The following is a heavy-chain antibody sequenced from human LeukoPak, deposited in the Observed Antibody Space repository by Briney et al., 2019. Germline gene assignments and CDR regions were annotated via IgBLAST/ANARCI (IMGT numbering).Heavy chain of an antibody. CDR2: IRSKANSYAT. Sequence: GGSLRLSCAASGFTFSGSAMHWVRQASGKGLEWVGRIRSKANSYATAYAASVKGRFTISRDDSKNTAYLQMNSLKTEDTDVYYCTSTNCGGDCSYYYYMYVWGKGTTVTVSS. V-gene: IGHV3-73*01. D-gene: IGHD2-21*02. CDR1: GFTFSGSA. J-gene: IGHJ6*03. CDR3: TSTNCGGDCSYYYYMYV.